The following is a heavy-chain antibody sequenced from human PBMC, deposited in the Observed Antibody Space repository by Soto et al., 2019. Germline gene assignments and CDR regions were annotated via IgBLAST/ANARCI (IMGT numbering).Heavy chain of an antibody. CDR2: INHSGST. V-gene: IGHV4-34*01. J-gene: IGHJ5*02. Sequence: KASETLSLTCAVYGGSFSGYYWSWIRQPPGKGLEWIGEINHSGSTNYNPSLKSRVTISVDTSKNQFSLKLCSVTAADTAVYYCARGRMVRGVISGPRGGDWFDPWGQGTLVTVSS. CDR3: ARGRMVRGVISGPRGGDWFDP. D-gene: IGHD3-10*01. CDR1: GGSFSGYY.